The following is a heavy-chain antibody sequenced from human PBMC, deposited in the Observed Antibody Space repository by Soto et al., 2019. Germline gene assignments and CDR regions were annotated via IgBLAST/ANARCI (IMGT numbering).Heavy chain of an antibody. CDR2: IKSKTDGGAT. D-gene: IGHD3-10*01. CDR3: TTAPYYYGSGSYYNVSFYYYGMDV. CDR1: GFTFSNAW. V-gene: IGHV3-15*01. J-gene: IGHJ6*02. Sequence: GGSLRLSCAASGFTFSNAWMSWVRQAPGKGLEWVGRIKSKTDGGATDYAAPVKGRFTISRDDSKNTLYLQMNSLKTEDTAIYYCTTAPYYYGSGSYYNVSFYYYGMDVWGQGTTVTVSS.